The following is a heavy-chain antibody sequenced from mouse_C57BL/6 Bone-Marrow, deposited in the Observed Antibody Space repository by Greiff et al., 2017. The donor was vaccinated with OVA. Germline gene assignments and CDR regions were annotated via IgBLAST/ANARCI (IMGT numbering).Heavy chain of an antibody. J-gene: IGHJ3*01. Sequence: QVQLQQPGAELVKPGASVKMSCKASGYTFTSYWITWVKQRPGQGLEWIGDIYPGSGSTNYNEKFKSKATLTVDTSSSTAYMQLSSLTSEDSAVYYCARKGLDITTGPYWGQGTLVTVAA. V-gene: IGHV1-55*01. CDR3: ARKGLDITTGPY. CDR2: IYPGSGST. D-gene: IGHD1-1*01. CDR1: GYTFTSYW.